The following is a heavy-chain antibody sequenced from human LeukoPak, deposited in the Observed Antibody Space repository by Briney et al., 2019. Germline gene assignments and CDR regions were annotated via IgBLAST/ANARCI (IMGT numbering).Heavy chain of an antibody. V-gene: IGHV3-23*01. Sequence: PGGCLRLACAASGFTLSAYAVASVPQARGRGHELDPSIRGGPGSTYYADSVRGRFTISRDNSKNTLFLQMNRLRAEDTALYDCAKWEGDVSLSNNYYGALDHWGQGTLVTFSS. D-gene: IGHD3-3*01. CDR3: AKWEGDVSLSNNYYGALDH. J-gene: IGHJ4*02. CDR1: GFTLSAYA. CDR2: IRGGPGST.